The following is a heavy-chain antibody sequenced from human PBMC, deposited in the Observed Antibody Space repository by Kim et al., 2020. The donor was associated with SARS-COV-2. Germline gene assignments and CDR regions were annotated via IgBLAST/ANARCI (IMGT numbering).Heavy chain of an antibody. CDR1: GASVGSSGYY. Sequence: SETLSLTCSVSGASVGSSGYYWTWIRRHPGKGLEWIGYIYYSGTTFYNPSIKGRVGISVDTSKKQFSLNLNSVTVADTAVYFCARRRLTYYDIFTGSFDFWGQGILVTVSS. CDR2: IYYSGTT. CDR3: ARRRLTYYDIFTGSFDF. J-gene: IGHJ4*02. D-gene: IGHD3-9*01. V-gene: IGHV4-31*03.